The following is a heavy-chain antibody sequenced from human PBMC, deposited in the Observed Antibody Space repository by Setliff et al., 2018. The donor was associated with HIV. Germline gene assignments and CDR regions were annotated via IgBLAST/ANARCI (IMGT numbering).Heavy chain of an antibody. J-gene: IGHJ3*02. CDR2: FDPEDGET. V-gene: IGHV1-24*01. CDR1: GYTLTELS. CDR3: ATDRILGYCSSTSCSNAFDI. Sequence: ASVKVSCKVSGYTLTELSMHWVRQAPGKGLEWMGGFDPEDGETIYAQKFQGGVTMTEDTSTDTAYMELSSLRSEDTAVYYCATDRILGYCSSTSCSNAFDIWGQGTMVTV. D-gene: IGHD2-2*01.